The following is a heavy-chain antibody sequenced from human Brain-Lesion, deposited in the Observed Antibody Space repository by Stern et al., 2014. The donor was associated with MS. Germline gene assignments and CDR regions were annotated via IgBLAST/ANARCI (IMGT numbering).Heavy chain of an antibody. J-gene: IGHJ6*02. Sequence: VQLVESGAEVKKPGPSLKVSCTVSGYTLTELSMHWVRQAPGKGLEWMGGFDPDDGETIYAQKFQGRVTMTEDTSTDTAYMELSSLRSEDTAVYYCATDRDDFRSGYSAPTKGYGLDVWGQGTTVTVTS. CDR2: FDPDDGET. V-gene: IGHV1-24*01. CDR1: GYTLTELS. CDR3: ATDRDDFRSGYSAPTKGYGLDV. D-gene: IGHD3-3*01.